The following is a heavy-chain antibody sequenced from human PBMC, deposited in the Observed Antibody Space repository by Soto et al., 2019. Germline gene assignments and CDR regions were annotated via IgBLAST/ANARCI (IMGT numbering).Heavy chain of an antibody. J-gene: IGHJ5*02. D-gene: IGHD3-10*01. CDR3: VSHHSASSNAFDL. V-gene: IGHV3-30*04. Sequence: PGGSLRLSCAASGFSFSHYAMHWVRQPPGKGLEWVALISYDGENQYFTDSVRGRFTISRDNSKTAVYLEMNDLRLDDTATYYCVSHHSASSNAFDLWGQGTLVTVSS. CDR1: GFSFSHYA. CDR2: ISYDGENQ.